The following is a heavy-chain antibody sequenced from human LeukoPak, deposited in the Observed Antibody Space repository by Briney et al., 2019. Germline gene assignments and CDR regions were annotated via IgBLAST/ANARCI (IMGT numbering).Heavy chain of an antibody. CDR3: ARDFDYYDSSGYYAYFQH. J-gene: IGHJ1*01. V-gene: IGHV3-48*01. Sequence: GGSLRLSCAASGFTFSSYSMNWVRQAPGKGLEWVSYISSSSSTIYYADSVKGRFTIYRDNYKNSLYLKMNSLRAEDTAVYYCARDFDYYDSSGYYAYFQHWGQGTLVTVSS. D-gene: IGHD3-22*01. CDR1: GFTFSSYS. CDR2: ISSSSSTI.